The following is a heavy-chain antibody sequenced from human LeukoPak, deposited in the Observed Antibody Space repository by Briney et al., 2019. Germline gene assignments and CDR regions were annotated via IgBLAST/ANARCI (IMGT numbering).Heavy chain of an antibody. J-gene: IGHJ4*02. V-gene: IGHV3-23*01. Sequence: TGGSLRLSCAASGLSLSSYVMSWVRQAPGMGLEWVSTISGSGGSTFYADSVKGRFTISRDISKNTLYLQMNNLRDEDTAVYYCTRDPEALDNWGQGTLVTVSS. CDR3: TRDPEALDN. CDR1: GLSLSSYV. CDR2: ISGSGGST.